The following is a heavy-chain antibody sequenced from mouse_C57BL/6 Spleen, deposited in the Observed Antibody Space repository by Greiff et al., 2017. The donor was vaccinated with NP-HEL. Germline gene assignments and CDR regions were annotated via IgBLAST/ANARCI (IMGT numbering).Heavy chain of an antibody. J-gene: IGHJ1*03. CDR3: ARSEVTPAWYFDV. V-gene: IGHV1-7*01. CDR2: INPSSGYT. D-gene: IGHD2-1*01. Sequence: VQLVESGAELAKPGASVKLSCKASGYTFTSYWMHWVKQRPGQGLEWIGYINPSSGYTKYNQKFKDKATLTADKSSSTAYMQLSSLTYEDSAVYYCARSEVTPAWYFDVWGTGTPFPFSS. CDR1: GYTFTSYW.